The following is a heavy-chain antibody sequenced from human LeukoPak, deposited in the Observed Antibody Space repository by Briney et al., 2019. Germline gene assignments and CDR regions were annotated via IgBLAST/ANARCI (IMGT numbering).Heavy chain of an antibody. Sequence: GGSLRLSCAASGFSFSSHGMTWVRLAPGRGLEYVAAISGSGDNTYYADSVKGRFTISRDNSKNTLYLQMHSLRAEDTALYYCAREYHCSGGTCYLRWFDPWGQGTLVTVSS. CDR1: GFSFSSHG. J-gene: IGHJ5*02. CDR3: AREYHCSGGTCYLRWFDP. D-gene: IGHD2-15*01. V-gene: IGHV3-23*01. CDR2: ISGSGDNT.